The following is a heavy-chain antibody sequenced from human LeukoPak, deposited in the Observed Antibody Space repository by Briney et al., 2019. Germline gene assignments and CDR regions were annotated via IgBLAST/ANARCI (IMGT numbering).Heavy chain of an antibody. CDR3: ARDSEGATFGY. V-gene: IGHV3-7*01. Sequence: GGSLRLSCAASGFTFSSYWMSWVRQAPGKGLEWVANIKQDGSEKYYVDSVKGRFTISRDDAKNSLYLQMNSLRAEDTAVYYCARDSEGATFGYWGQGTLVTVSS. CDR2: IKQDGSEK. CDR1: GFTFSSYW. J-gene: IGHJ4*02. D-gene: IGHD1-26*01.